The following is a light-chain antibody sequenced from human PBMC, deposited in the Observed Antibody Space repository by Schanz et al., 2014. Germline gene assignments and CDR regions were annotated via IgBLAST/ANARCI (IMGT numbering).Light chain of an antibody. J-gene: IGLJ1*01. CDR3: SSYTSSSTPFV. Sequence: QSALTQPASVSGAPGQSITISCTGTSSDVGAYNYVSWYQQHPGKAPKLMIYDVTYRPSGVSNRFSGSKSGNTASLTISGLLAEDEADYYCSSYTSSSTPFVFGTGTKLTVL. CDR2: DVT. V-gene: IGLV2-14*03. CDR1: SSDVGAYNY.